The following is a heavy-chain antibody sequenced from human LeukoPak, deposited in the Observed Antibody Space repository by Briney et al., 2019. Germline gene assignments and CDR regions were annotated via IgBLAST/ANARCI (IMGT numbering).Heavy chain of an antibody. J-gene: IGHJ4*02. CDR1: GSSISSYY. CDR2: IYTSGST. V-gene: IGHV4-4*07. D-gene: IGHD5-24*01. CDR3: ARSTETATNPWFGY. Sequence: SETLSLTCTVSGSSISSYYWSWIRQPAGKGLEWIGRIYTSGSTNYNPSLKSRVTMSVDTSKNQFSLKLSSVTAADTAVYYCARSTETATNPWFGYWGQGTLVTVSS.